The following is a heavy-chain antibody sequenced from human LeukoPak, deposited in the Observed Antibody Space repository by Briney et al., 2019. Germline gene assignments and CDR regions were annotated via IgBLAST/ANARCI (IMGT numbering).Heavy chain of an antibody. J-gene: IGHJ4*02. CDR2: IKQDGSEK. D-gene: IGHD6-19*01. Sequence: PGGSLRLSCAASGFTFSSYWMSWVRQAPGKGLEWVANIKQDGSEKYYVDSVKGRFTISRDNAKNSLYLQMNSLRAEDTAVYHCSTSGVAVAGMFDYWGQGTLVTVSS. CDR1: GFTFSSYW. CDR3: STSGVAVAGMFDY. V-gene: IGHV3-7*01.